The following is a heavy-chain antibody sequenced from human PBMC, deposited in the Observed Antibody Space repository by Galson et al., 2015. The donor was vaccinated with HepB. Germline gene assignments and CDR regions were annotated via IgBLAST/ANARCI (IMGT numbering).Heavy chain of an antibody. V-gene: IGHV1-46*03. Sequence: SVKVSCKASGYTFTSYYMHWVRQAPGQGLEWMGIINPNDGTTSYAQKFRGRVTMTKDTSTSTVYVELSSLRSEDTAVYYCARVLCSGGSCYSDWFDPWGPGTLVTVSS. D-gene: IGHD2-15*01. CDR1: GYTFTSYY. CDR3: ARVLCSGGSCYSDWFDP. J-gene: IGHJ5*02. CDR2: INPNDGTT.